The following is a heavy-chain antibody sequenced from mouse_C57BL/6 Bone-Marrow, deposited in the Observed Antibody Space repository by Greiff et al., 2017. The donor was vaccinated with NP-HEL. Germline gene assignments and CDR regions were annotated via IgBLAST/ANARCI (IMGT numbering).Heavy chain of an antibody. Sequence: VKLMESGPGLVQPSQSLSITCTVSGFSLTSYGVHWVRQSPGKGLEWLGVIWSGGSTDYNAAFISRLSISKDNSKSQVFFKMNSLQADDTAIYYCARGITTEYFDYWGQGTTLTVSS. CDR1: GFSLTSYG. J-gene: IGHJ2*01. CDR3: ARGITTEYFDY. D-gene: IGHD2-4*01. CDR2: IWSGGST. V-gene: IGHV2-2*01.